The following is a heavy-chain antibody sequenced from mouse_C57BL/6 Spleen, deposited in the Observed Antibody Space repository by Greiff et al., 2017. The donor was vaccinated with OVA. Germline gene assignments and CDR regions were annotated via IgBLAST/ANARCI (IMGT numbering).Heavy chain of an antibody. V-gene: IGHV2-5*01. CDR1: GFSLTSYG. CDR3: AKNGYDYDAMDY. CDR2: IWRGGST. D-gene: IGHD2-10*02. J-gene: IGHJ4*01. Sequence: VMLVESGPGLVQPSQSLSITCTVSGFSLTSYGVHWVRQSPGKGLEWLGVIWRGGSTDYNAAFMSRLSITKDNSKSQVFFKMNSLQADDTAIYYCAKNGYDYDAMDYWGQGTSVTVSS.